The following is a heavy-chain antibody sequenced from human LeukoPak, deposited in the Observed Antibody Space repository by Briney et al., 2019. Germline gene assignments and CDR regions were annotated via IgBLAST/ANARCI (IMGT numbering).Heavy chain of an antibody. CDR2: FDPEDGET. V-gene: IGHV1-24*01. J-gene: IGHJ5*02. CDR3: ATDQSRIAAAGTRLNWFDP. Sequence: ASVKVSCKVSGYTLTELSMHWVRQAPGKGLEWMGGFDPEDGETIYAQKFQGRVTMTEDTSTDTAYMELSSLRSEDTAVYYCATDQSRIAAAGTRLNWFDPWGQGTLVTVS. CDR1: GYTLTELS. D-gene: IGHD6-13*01.